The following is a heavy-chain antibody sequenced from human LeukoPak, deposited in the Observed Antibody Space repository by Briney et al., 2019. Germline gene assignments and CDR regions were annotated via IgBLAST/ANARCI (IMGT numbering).Heavy chain of an antibody. D-gene: IGHD3-22*01. Sequence: SETLSLTCTVSGGSISSSSYYWGWLRQPPGKGLEWIGSIYYSGSTYYNPSLKSRVTISVDTSKNQFSLKLSSVTAADTAVYYCARHSTYYYDSSGQSYDYWGQGTLVTVSS. V-gene: IGHV4-39*01. J-gene: IGHJ4*02. CDR3: ARHSTYYYDSSGQSYDY. CDR2: IYYSGST. CDR1: GGSISSSSYY.